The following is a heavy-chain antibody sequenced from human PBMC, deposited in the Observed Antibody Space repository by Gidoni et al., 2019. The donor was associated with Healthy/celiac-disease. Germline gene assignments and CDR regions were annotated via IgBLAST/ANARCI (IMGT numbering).Heavy chain of an antibody. V-gene: IGHV4-59*01. CDR3: ARARYCSGGSCLWYFDL. CDR2: IYYSGST. J-gene: IGHJ2*01. Sequence: QVQLQESDPGLVKPSETLSLTCTVSGGSISSYYWSWIRQPPGKGLEWIGYIYYSGSTNYNPSLKSRVTISVDTSKNQFSLKLSSVTAADTAVYYCARARYCSGGSCLWYFDLWGRGTLVTVSS. CDR1: GGSISSYY. D-gene: IGHD2-15*01.